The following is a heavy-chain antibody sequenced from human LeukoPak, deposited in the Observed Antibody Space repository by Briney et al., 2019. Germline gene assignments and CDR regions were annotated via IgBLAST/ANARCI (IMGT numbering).Heavy chain of an antibody. CDR1: GGSFSGYY. J-gene: IGHJ3*02. Sequence: SETLSLTCAVYGGSFSGYYWSWIRQPPGKGLEWIGEINHSGSTNYNPSLKSRVTISVDTSKNQFSLKLSSVTAADTAVYYCARDITSAFDIWGQGTMVTVSS. CDR2: INHSGST. V-gene: IGHV4-34*01. CDR3: ARDITSAFDI. D-gene: IGHD3-10*01.